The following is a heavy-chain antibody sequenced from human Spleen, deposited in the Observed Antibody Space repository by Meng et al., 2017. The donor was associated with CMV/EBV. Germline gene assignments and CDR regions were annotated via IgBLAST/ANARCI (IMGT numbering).Heavy chain of an antibody. CDR1: GFTFTGYA. V-gene: IGHV3-30*04. Sequence: GGSLRLSCAASGFTFTGYAMHWVRQAPGKGLEWVAVISYDGSNKHYADSVKGRFTISRDNSKNTLHLQMNSLRPEDTAIYYCAREYCSSGNCAIDYWGQGALVTVSS. J-gene: IGHJ4*02. CDR3: AREYCSSGNCAIDY. CDR2: ISYDGSNK. D-gene: IGHD2-15*01.